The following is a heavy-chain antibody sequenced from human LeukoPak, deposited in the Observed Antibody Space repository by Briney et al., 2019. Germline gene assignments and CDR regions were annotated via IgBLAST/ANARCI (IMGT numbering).Heavy chain of an antibody. J-gene: IGHJ6*02. CDR3: ARPVRAYYYGMDV. V-gene: IGHV3-53*04. CDR2: IYSGGSA. CDR1: GFTVSSNY. Sequence: PGGSLRLSCAASGFTVSSNYMSWVRQAPGKGLEWVSVIYSGGSAYYADSVKGRFTISRHNSKNTLYLQMNSLRAEDTAVYYCARPVRAYYYGMDVWGQGTTVTVSS.